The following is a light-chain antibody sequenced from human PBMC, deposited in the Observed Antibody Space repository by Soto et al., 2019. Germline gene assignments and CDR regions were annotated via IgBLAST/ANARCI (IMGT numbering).Light chain of an antibody. CDR1: QSVSNN. V-gene: IGKV3-15*01. J-gene: IGKJ2*01. Sequence: EIVMTQSPATLSVSPGERATLSCRASQSVSNNLAWYQQKPGQAPRLLIYGASTRATGIPARFSGGGSGTEFTLTISSLQSEDFAVYYCQQYDKWPAYTFGQGTKLEI. CDR3: QQYDKWPAYT. CDR2: GAS.